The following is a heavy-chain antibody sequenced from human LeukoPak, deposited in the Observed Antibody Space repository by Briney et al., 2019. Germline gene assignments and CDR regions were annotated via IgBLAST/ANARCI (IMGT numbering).Heavy chain of an antibody. CDR3: VREIRQQLVSGAFNI. J-gene: IGHJ3*02. CDR2: ISSSGSPV. D-gene: IGHD6-13*01. V-gene: IGHV3-11*01. CDR1: GFSFSDYY. Sequence: PGGSLRLSCAASGFSFSDYYMSWIRQAPGRRLEWVSYISSSGSPVYYADSVKGRLTISRDNAKNSLYLQMNSLRAEDTAVYYCVREIRQQLVSGAFNIWGQGTMVTVSS.